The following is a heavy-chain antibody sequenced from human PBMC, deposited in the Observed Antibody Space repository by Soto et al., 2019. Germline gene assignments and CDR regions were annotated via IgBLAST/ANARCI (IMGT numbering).Heavy chain of an antibody. D-gene: IGHD6-13*01. CDR3: ARLSAAGNTGAFDY. V-gene: IGHV3-30-3*01. CDR1: GFTFCSYS. CDR2: ISYDGSNK. Sequence: GGALRLSCSVSGFTFCSYSMHWVRQAPGKGLEWVAVISYDGSNKYYADTVKGRFTISRDNSKNTLYLQMNSLRAEYTAVYYCARLSAAGNTGAFDYWGQGTMVTSPQ. J-gene: IGHJ4*02.